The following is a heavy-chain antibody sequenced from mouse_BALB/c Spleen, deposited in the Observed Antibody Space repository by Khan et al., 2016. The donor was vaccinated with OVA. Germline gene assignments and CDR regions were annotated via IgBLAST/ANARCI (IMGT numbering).Heavy chain of an antibody. Sequence: QVQLKQSGAELARPGASVKMSCKASGYPFTSYTIHWIKLRPGQGLEWIGYINPSNGYTNYNQKFKDKATLTADKSSTTAYMQLSSLTSDDSAVYNCVRDGDYYRNDGWFAYWGQGTLVTVSA. CDR1: GYPFTSYT. V-gene: IGHV1-4*01. CDR3: VRDGDYYRNDGWFAY. D-gene: IGHD2-14*01. J-gene: IGHJ3*01. CDR2: INPSNGYT.